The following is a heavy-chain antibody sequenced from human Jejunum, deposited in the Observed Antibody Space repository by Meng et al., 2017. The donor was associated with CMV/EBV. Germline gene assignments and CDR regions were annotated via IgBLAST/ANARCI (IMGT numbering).Heavy chain of an antibody. CDR1: GGSVSIGSYY. J-gene: IGHJ3*02. CDR3: ARRFFAFNI. V-gene: IGHV4-61*01. D-gene: IGHD3-3*01. Sequence: CTVSGGSVSIGSYYWSWIRQPPGKGLEWIGYIYYTGSTDYNPPLKSRVTISRDTSKNQFSLKLSSVTAADTAVYYCARRFFAFNIWGQGTRVTVSS. CDR2: IYYTGST.